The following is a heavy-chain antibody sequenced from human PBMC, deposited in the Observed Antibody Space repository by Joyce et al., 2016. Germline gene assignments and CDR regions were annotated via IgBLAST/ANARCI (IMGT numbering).Heavy chain of an antibody. CDR1: GCTFRSHA. D-gene: IGHD3-10*01. CDR3: ARGGRITMIRSFYYMDV. CDR2: MGGSGGRT. Sequence: EVQLLESGGGLVQPGGSLRLSCVVSGCTFRSHAMYWVRQAPGKGLEWVADMGGSGGRTHYADSLKGRFTISRDSSKNTLYLQMDSQRADDTALYYCARGGRITMIRSFYYMDVWGKGTTVTVSS. V-gene: IGHV3-23*01. J-gene: IGHJ6*03.